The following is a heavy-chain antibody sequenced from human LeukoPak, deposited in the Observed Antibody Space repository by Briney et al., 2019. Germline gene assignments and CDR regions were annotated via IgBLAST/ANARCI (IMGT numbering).Heavy chain of an antibody. V-gene: IGHV1-2*02. CDR3: SRDLGSGYDYFDY. CDR2: TNPNSGGT. CDR1: GYTFTGYY. J-gene: IGHJ4*02. Sequence: GASVKVSCKASGYTFTGYYMHWVRQPPGQGLGWMGWTNPNSGGTNYAQKFQGRVTMTRDTSISTAYMELSRLRSDDTAAYYCSRDLGSGYDYFDYWGQGTLVT. D-gene: IGHD5-12*01.